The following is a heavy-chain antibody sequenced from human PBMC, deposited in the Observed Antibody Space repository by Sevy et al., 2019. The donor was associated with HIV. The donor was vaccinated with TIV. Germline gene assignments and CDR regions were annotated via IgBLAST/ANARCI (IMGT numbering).Heavy chain of an antibody. Sequence: GGSLRLSCAASGFTFSSYSMNWVRQAPGMGLEWVSSISISSNHIYYAESMKGRFTVSRDNAKNSLYLQMNSLRAEDTAVYYCVRAPEENYDYITGSFDYWGQGTLVTVSS. CDR1: GFTFSSYS. CDR2: ISISSNHI. CDR3: VRAPEENYDYITGSFDY. V-gene: IGHV3-21*01. D-gene: IGHD3-16*01. J-gene: IGHJ4*02.